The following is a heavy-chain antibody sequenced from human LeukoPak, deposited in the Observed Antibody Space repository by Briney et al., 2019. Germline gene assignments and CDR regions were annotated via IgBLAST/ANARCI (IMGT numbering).Heavy chain of an antibody. D-gene: IGHD1-26*01. CDR3: ARVQIVGAMPEYYFDY. V-gene: IGHV3-23*01. CDR2: ISGSDGST. Sequence: GGSLRLSCAASGFTFSSYAMSWVRQTPGKGLEWVSTISGSDGSTYYADSVKGRFTISRDNSKNTLYLQMNSLRAEDTAVYYCARVQIVGAMPEYYFDYWGQGTLVTVSS. CDR1: GFTFSSYA. J-gene: IGHJ4*02.